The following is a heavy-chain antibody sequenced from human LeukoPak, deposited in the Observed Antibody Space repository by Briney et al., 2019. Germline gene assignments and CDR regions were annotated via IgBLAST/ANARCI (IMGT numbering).Heavy chain of an antibody. V-gene: IGHV3-9*01. D-gene: IGHD2-21*02. J-gene: IGHJ2*01. CDR2: ISRKSGNI. Sequence: GGSLRLSCAASGFTLSGYGIHWVRQAPGKGLEWVSGISRKSGNIVYADSVKGRFTLSRDNAKNSLYLQMNSLRAQDTGLYYCTRDGGGDWVVILDLWGGGTLVTVSS. CDR1: GFTLSGYG. CDR3: TRDGGGDWVVILDL.